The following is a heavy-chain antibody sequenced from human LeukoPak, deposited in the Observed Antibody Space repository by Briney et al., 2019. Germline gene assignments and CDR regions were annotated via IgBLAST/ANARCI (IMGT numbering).Heavy chain of an antibody. CDR2: IRYDGSNK. V-gene: IGHV3-30*02. CDR3: AKDPSFRPGYFDY. CDR1: GFTFSSYG. Sequence: GGSLRLSCGASGFTFSSYGMHWVRQAPGKGLEWVAFIRYDGSNKYYADSVKGRFTISRDNSKNTLYLQMNSLRAEDTAVYYCAKDPSFRPGYFDYWGQGTLVTVSS. J-gene: IGHJ4*02.